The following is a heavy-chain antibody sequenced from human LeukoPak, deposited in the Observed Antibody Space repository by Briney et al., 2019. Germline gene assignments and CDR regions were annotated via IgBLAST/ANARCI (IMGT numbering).Heavy chain of an antibody. J-gene: IGHJ4*02. CDR1: GYTFTGYY. D-gene: IGHD2-15*01. V-gene: IGHV1-2*02. CDR2: INPDSGGT. CDR3: ARIVSSGGPTDY. Sequence: ASVKVSCKASGYTFTGYYMHWVRQAPGQGLEWMGWINPDSGGTNYAQKFQGRVTMTRDTSISTAYMELSRLRSDDTAVYYCARIVSSGGPTDYWGQGTLVTVSS.